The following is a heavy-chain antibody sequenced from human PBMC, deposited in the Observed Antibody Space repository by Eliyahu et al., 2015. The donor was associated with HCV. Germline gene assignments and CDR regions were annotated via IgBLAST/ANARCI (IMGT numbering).Heavy chain of an antibody. CDR3: ARDCNHRDGYNYCYFDY. Sequence: EVQLVESGGGLVKPGGSLRLSCAASGFTFSSYSMNWVRQAPGKGLEWVSSISSSSSYIYYADSVKGRFTISRDNAKNSLYLQMNSLRAEDTAVYYCARDCNHRDGYNYCYFDYWGQGTLVTVSS. CDR2: ISSSSSYI. D-gene: IGHD5-24*01. V-gene: IGHV3-21*01. J-gene: IGHJ4*02. CDR1: GFTFSSYS.